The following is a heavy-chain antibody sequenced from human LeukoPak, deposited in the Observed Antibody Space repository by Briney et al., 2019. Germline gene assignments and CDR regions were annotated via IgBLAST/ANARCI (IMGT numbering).Heavy chain of an antibody. CDR2: IRTNGGST. CDR3: AKDIVVAGYYGMDV. Sequence: GGSLRLSCAASGFTFSNYAMSWVRQAPGKGLEWVSSIRTNGGSTYYADPVKGRFTISRDNSRNRLYLQMNSLRAEDTAVYYCAKDIVVAGYYGMDVWGQGTTVTVSS. J-gene: IGHJ6*02. CDR1: GFTFSNYA. D-gene: IGHD2-21*01. V-gene: IGHV3-23*01.